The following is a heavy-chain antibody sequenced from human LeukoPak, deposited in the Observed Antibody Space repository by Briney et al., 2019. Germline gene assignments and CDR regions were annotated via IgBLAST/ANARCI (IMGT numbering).Heavy chain of an antibody. CDR1: GGSISSGGYY. CDR2: INHSGST. J-gene: IGHJ5*02. D-gene: IGHD6-19*01. CDR3: ARRSSGWYRGNWFDP. Sequence: SQTLSLTCAVSGGSISSGGYYWSWIRQPPGKGLEWIGEINHSGSTNYNPSLKSRVTISVDTSKNQFSLKLSSVTAADTAVYYCARRSSGWYRGNWFDPWGQGTLVTVSS. V-gene: IGHV4-30-2*01.